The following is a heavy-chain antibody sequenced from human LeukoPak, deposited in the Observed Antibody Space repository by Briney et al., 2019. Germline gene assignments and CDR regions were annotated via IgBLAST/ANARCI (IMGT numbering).Heavy chain of an antibody. J-gene: IGHJ4*02. V-gene: IGHV3-30*18. CDR2: ISYDGSNK. D-gene: IGHD6-19*01. Sequence: PGGSLRLSCAASGFTFSSYGMHWVRQAPGKGLEWVAVISYDGSNKYYADSVKGRFTISRDNSKNTLYLQMNSLRAEDTAVYYCAKRGGVIAVAGEIDYWGQGTLVTVSS. CDR3: AKRGGVIAVAGEIDY. CDR1: GFTFSSYG.